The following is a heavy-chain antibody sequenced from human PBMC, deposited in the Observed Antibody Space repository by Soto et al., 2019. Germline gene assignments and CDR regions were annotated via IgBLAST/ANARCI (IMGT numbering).Heavy chain of an antibody. J-gene: IGHJ3*02. Sequence: SETLSLTCTVSGGSIKNYYWSWIRQSAGKALGWIGRIYTRGSTKYNPSLKSRVTMSVDTSKNQFSLKLNSVSAADTAVYFCARDLLIVGVPDAFDIWGQGTMVTVSS. CDR3: ARDLLIVGVPDAFDI. CDR1: GGSIKNYY. D-gene: IGHD1-26*01. V-gene: IGHV4-4*07. CDR2: IYTRGST.